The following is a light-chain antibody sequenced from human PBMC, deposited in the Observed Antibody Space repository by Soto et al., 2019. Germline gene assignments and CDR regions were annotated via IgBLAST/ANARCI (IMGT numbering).Light chain of an antibody. V-gene: IGLV2-11*01. CDR3: CSYADCYG. J-gene: IGLJ1*01. Sequence: QSALTQPPSVSGSPGQSVTISCTGTSSDVGGYDFVSWYQQHPGKAPKLIIYDVSKRPSGVPGRFSGSKYGDTASLTISGLQAEHEAVYYCCSYADCYGFGNGTKVTVL. CDR1: SSDVGGYDF. CDR2: DVS.